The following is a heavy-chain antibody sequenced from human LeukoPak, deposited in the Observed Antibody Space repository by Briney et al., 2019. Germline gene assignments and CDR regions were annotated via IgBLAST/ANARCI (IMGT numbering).Heavy chain of an antibody. V-gene: IGHV3-48*03. CDR2: ISSSGSTI. CDR3: APFYYDTIDPGGF. CDR1: GFTFSSYE. D-gene: IGHD3-22*01. Sequence: GGSLRLSCAASGFTFSSYEMNWVRQAPGKGLEWVSYISSSGSTIYYADSVKGRFTISRDNAKNSLYLQMNSLRAEDTAVYYCAPFYYDTIDPGGFWGQGTLVTVSS. J-gene: IGHJ4*02.